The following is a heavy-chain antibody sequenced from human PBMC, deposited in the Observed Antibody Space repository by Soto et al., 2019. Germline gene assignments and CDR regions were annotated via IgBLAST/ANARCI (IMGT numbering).Heavy chain of an antibody. D-gene: IGHD2-8*01. J-gene: IGHJ6*02. CDR3: ARERIVLMVYAIDYGMDV. V-gene: IGHV3-11*01. Sequence: GGSLRLSCAASGFTFSDYYMSWIRQAPGKGLEWVSYISSSGSTIYYADSVKGRFTISRDNAKNSLYLQMNSLRAEDTAVYYCARERIVLMVYAIDYGMDVWGQGTTATVSS. CDR2: ISSSGSTI. CDR1: GFTFSDYY.